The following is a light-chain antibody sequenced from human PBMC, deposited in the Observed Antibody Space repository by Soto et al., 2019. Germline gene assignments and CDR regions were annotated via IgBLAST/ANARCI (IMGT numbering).Light chain of an antibody. Sequence: DIEMVQSPSALSASVGDTVTITCRASQKSSPWLAWYQQKPGQAPKLLMYDVSSLKRGVPSRFSGSGSGTEFTLTISSLQPDDFATYYCQQYNDYSATFGQGTNVEIK. CDR2: DVS. J-gene: IGKJ1*01. V-gene: IGKV1-5*01. CDR1: QKSSPW. CDR3: QQYNDYSAT.